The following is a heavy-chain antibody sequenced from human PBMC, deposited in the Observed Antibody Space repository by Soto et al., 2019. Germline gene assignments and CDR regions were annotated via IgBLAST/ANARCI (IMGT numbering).Heavy chain of an antibody. J-gene: IGHJ5*02. CDR1: GGTVASSHW. CDR2: VYHTGDT. D-gene: IGHD2-21*02. Sequence: QVQLQESGPRLVKPSGSLSLTCGVSGGTVASSHWWSWVRQSPGGGLEWIGNVYHTGDTNFNPSLQRRVTISVDKSNNQFSLRLNSLTAADTAVYFCAREIVTAGGNNSFDPWGPGPLVTVSS. CDR3: AREIVTAGGNNSFDP. V-gene: IGHV4-4*02.